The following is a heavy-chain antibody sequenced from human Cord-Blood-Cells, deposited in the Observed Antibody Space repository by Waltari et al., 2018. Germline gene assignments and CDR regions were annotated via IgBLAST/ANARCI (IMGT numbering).Heavy chain of an antibody. CDR3: ARTATMVQGVIRRNDAFDI. V-gene: IGHV4-31*03. CDR1: GGSISSGGYS. CDR2: IYYSGST. J-gene: IGHJ3*02. Sequence: QVQLQESGPGLVKPSQTLSLTCTVSGGSISSGGYSWSCIRQHPGQGLEWIGYIYYSGSTYYNPSLKSRVTISVDTSKNQFSLKLSSVTAADTAVYYCARTATMVQGVIRRNDAFDIWGQGTMVTVSS. D-gene: IGHD3-10*01.